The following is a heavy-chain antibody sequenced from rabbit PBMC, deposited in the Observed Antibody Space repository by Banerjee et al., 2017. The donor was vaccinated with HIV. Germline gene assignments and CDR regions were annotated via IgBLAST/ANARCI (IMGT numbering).Heavy chain of an antibody. V-gene: IGHV1S40*01. CDR2: IYGGSGST. CDR3: ARRVDIDGDTGHGYAYNL. CDR1: GFSFSSSYY. Sequence: QSLEESGGGLVQPEGSLTLTCKASGFSFSSSYYMCWVRQAPGKGLEWIACIYGGSGSTYYASWAKGRFTITRSTSLNTVTLQMTSLTAADTATYFCARRVDIDGDTGHGYAYNLWGQGTLVTVS. J-gene: IGHJ4*01. D-gene: IGHD6-1*01.